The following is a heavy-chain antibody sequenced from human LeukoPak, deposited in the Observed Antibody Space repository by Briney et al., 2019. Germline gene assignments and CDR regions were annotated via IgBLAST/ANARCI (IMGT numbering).Heavy chain of an antibody. CDR1: VFAFSTYG. Sequence: GGSLRLSCAASVFAFSTYGFHWARQAPGKGLEWVAFIPYDGSDNYYATSVKGRFTISRDNSKNTLYLQMNSLRSEDTAVYCCAKGLGDYDDFRLGYWGKGTLVTVSS. D-gene: IGHD4-17*01. CDR3: AKGLGDYDDFRLGY. CDR2: IPYDGSDN. V-gene: IGHV3-30*02. J-gene: IGHJ4*02.